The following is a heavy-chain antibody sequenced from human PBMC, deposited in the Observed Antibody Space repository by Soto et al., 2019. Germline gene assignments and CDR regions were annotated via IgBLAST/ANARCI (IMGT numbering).Heavy chain of an antibody. CDR1: GFTFSSYA. CDR3: ARAAMVRVGAFHI. V-gene: IGHV3-30-3*01. CDR2: ISYDGSEI. Sequence: GGSLRLSCAGSGFTFSSYALHWVRQAPGKGLEWVAGISYDGSEIYYADSVKGRFSISRDNSKNTLYLQMNSLRAEDTAVYFWARAAMVRVGAFHIWGQGPMVSVAS. J-gene: IGHJ3*02. D-gene: IGHD5-18*01.